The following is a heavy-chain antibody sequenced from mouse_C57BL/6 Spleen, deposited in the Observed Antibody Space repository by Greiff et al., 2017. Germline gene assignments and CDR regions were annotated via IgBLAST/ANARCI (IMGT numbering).Heavy chain of an antibody. Sequence: VQLKQSGPGLVAPSQSLSITCTVSGFSLTSYAISWVRQPPGKGLEWLGVIWTGGGTNYNSALKSRLSISKDNSKSQVFLKMNSLQTDDTARYYCATNYYGSSTYWYFDVWGTGTTVTVSS. J-gene: IGHJ1*03. CDR2: IWTGGGT. V-gene: IGHV2-9-1*01. D-gene: IGHD1-1*01. CDR3: ATNYYGSSTYWYFDV. CDR1: GFSLTSYA.